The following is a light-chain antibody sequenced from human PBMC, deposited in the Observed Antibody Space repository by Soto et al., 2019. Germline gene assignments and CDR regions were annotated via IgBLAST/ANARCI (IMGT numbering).Light chain of an antibody. CDR2: GAS. J-gene: IGKJ1*01. CDR3: QQYGSALTWT. V-gene: IGKV3-20*01. Sequence: EGVLTQSPGTLSLSPGERATLCCRSSQSVSNNYLAWHQQKPGQAPRLLIYGASSRATGIPDRFSGSGSGTDFTLTISRLEPEDFAVYYCQQYGSALTWTFGQGTKVDIK. CDR1: QSVSNNY.